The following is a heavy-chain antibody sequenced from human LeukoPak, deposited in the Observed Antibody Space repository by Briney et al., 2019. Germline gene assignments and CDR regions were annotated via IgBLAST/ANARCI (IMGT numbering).Heavy chain of an antibody. V-gene: IGHV3-7*01. CDR2: IKEDGTET. CDR3: AKEGRSLQTY. Sequence: GRSLRLSCAASGFTFSSYGMHWVRQAPGKGLEWVANIKEDGTETYYVDSVKGRFTISRDNAKNSLYLQMNSLRVEDTAVYYCAKEGRSLQTYWGQGTLVTVSS. J-gene: IGHJ4*02. CDR1: GFTFSSYG. D-gene: IGHD5-24*01.